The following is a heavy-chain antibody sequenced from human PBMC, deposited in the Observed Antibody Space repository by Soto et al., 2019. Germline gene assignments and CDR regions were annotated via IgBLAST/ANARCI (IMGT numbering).Heavy chain of an antibody. Sequence: GGSLRLSCAASGFTFSSYAMSWVRQAPGKGLECVSAISGSGGSTYYADCVKGRSTISRDNSKNTLYLQMNSLRAEDTAVYYCAKTKGAPSWYFYYGMDVWGQGTTVTVSS. CDR1: GFTFSSYA. CDR3: AKTKGAPSWYFYYGMDV. J-gene: IGHJ6*02. V-gene: IGHV3-23*01. D-gene: IGHD1-26*01. CDR2: ISGSGGST.